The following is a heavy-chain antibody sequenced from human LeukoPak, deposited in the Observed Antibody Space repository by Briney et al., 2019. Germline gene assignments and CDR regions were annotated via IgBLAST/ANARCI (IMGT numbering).Heavy chain of an antibody. J-gene: IGHJ4*02. CDR2: INPNSGGT. CDR3: AHTYYDFWSGYFPFDY. D-gene: IGHD3-3*01. V-gene: IGHV1-2*02. CDR1: GFTFTAYY. Sequence: GAPVKVSCKTSGFTFTAYYVHWLRQAPGEGLEWMGWINPNSGGTNYAQKFQGRVTMTRDTSISTAYMELSSLRSEDTAVYYCAHTYYDFWSGYFPFDYWGQGTLVTVSS.